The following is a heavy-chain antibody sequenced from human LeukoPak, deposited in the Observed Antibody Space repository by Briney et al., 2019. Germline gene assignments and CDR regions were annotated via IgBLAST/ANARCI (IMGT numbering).Heavy chain of an antibody. J-gene: IGHJ6*03. Sequence: GRSLRLSCAASGFIFRGYCLHWVRQTPGKGLDWIAVISGEGNKEYYADSVKGRFTISRDNAKDSLHLQMSSLTPEDTAVYFCVRGGANPNFAYMDVWGNGTTVTVSS. D-gene: IGHD4/OR15-4a*01. CDR3: VRGGANPNFAYMDV. CDR1: GFIFRGYC. V-gene: IGHV3-30*03. CDR2: ISGEGNKE.